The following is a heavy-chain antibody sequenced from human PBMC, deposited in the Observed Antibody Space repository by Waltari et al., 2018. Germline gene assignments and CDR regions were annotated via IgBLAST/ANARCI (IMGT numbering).Heavy chain of an antibody. J-gene: IGHJ6*03. CDR3: AKERGXXXYYXDV. CDR2: IRYDGXXK. D-gene: IGHD3-10*01. CDR1: GFTXXXYX. Sequence: QVQLVXXGGGVVXPGGSLRLSCAXSGFTXXXYXMHWVRQPPGKGLEWVAFIRYDGXXKYYADSGKGRFTISRXNSKNTLYLQMNSXXAEDTAVYXCAKERGXXXYYXDVWGKGTTVXXSX. V-gene: IGHV3-30*02.